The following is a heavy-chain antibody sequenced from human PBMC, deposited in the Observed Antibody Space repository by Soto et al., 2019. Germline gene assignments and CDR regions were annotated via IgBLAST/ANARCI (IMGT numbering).Heavy chain of an antibody. CDR1: GVSISSSNW. Sequence: PSETLSLTCAVSGVSISSSNWWRWVRQPPGRGLEWIGEIYHSGSTNYSPSLKSRVTISVDKSKNQFSLKLSSVTAADTAVYYCATTNYYGSASFWFEPWGQGTVVTVSS. J-gene: IGHJ5*02. CDR2: IYHSGST. D-gene: IGHD3-10*01. V-gene: IGHV4-4*02. CDR3: ATTNYYGSASFWFEP.